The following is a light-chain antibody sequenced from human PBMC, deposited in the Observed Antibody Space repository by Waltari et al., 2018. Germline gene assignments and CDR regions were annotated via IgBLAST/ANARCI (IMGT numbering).Light chain of an antibody. J-gene: IGKJ4*01. V-gene: IGKV2-28*01. CDR2: LGS. CDR3: MQTQEIPLT. CDR1: QSLLHSDGRNF. Sequence: ALTQSPLSLPVTPGAPASIFCRSSQSLLHSDGRNFLDWYVQKPGQSPQLLIYLGSNWASGVPDRFSGGGSGTDFTLTISRVEAEDVGVYYCMQTQEIPLTFGGGTKVEIK.